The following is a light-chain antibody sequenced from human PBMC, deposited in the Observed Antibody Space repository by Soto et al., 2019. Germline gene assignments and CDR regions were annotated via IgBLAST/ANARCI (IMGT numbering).Light chain of an antibody. V-gene: IGLV2-23*02. Sequence: PVRTRAVSGSRFHGQCITIFCSGTTSDVGIVYWYQHHPDNDPKLMIHEVTKRPSGVSDRFSGSKSGNSASLTISVLQAEAQAEYYRCAFGGRGYVFGTSPKVTV. J-gene: IGLJ1*01. CDR3: CAFGGRGYV. CDR2: EVT. CDR1: TSDVGI.